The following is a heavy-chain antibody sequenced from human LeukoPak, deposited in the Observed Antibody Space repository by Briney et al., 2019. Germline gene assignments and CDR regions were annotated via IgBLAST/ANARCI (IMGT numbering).Heavy chain of an antibody. V-gene: IGHV1-69*05. CDR3: ARGITRGEWPYNWFDP. CDR1: GGTFSSYA. J-gene: IGHJ5*02. D-gene: IGHD3-10*01. Sequence: GASVKVSCKASGGTFSSYAISWVRQAPGQGLEWMGGIIPIFGTANYAQKFQGRVTITTDESTSTAYMELSSLRSEDTAVYYCARGITRGEWPYNWFDPWGQGTLVTVSS. CDR2: IIPIFGTA.